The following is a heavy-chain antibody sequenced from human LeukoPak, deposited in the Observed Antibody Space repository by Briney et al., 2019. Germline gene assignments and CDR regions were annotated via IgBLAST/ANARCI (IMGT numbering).Heavy chain of an antibody. CDR2: INPSGGST. V-gene: IGHV1-46*01. D-gene: IGHD1-26*01. J-gene: IGHJ5*02. CDR3: ARAGGSRYSWFDP. Sequence: GASVKVSCKASGYTFTSYYMHWVRQAPGQGLEWMGIINPSGGSTSYAQKFQGRVTMTRDVSTSTVYMELSSLRSEDTAVYYCARAGGSRYSWFDPWGQGTLVTVSS. CDR1: GYTFTSYY.